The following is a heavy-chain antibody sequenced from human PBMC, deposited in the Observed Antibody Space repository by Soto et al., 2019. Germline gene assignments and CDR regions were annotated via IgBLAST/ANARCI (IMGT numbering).Heavy chain of an antibody. V-gene: IGHV4-39*01. Sequence: QLQLQESGPGLVKPSETLSLTCTVSGGSISSSSCYWGWTRQPPGKGLEWIGSIYYSGSTYYNPSLKSRVTISVDTCKNQFSLKLSSATAADTAVYYCARHVNPWAQGAFDIWGQGTMVTVSS. D-gene: IGHD7-27*01. CDR2: IYYSGST. J-gene: IGHJ3*02. CDR3: ARHVNPWAQGAFDI. CDR1: GGSISSSSCY.